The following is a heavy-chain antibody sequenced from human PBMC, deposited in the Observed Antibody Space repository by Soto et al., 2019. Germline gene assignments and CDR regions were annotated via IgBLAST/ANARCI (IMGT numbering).Heavy chain of an antibody. J-gene: IGHJ5*02. D-gene: IGHD1-7*01. Sequence: QVQLVQSGAEVKKPGSSVKVSCKASGGTFSSYAISWVRLAPGQGLEWMGGVIPIFGTANYAQKFQGRVTIPADESTSTAYMELSSLRSEDTAVYYCASSINWNYESWFDPWGQGTLVTVSS. CDR2: VIPIFGTA. CDR3: ASSINWNYESWFDP. CDR1: GGTFSSYA. V-gene: IGHV1-69*01.